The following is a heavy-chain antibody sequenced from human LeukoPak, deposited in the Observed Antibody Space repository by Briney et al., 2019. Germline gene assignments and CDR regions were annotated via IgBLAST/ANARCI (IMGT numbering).Heavy chain of an antibody. Sequence: ASVKVSCKASGYTFTSYAMNWVRQAPGQGLEWMGGIIPIFDTANYAQKFQGRVTITADKSTSTVYMELSSLRSEDTAVYYCARAISWQQLVFSLGEDSYYYMDVWGKGTTVTVSS. CDR3: ARAISWQQLVFSLGEDSYYYMDV. D-gene: IGHD6-13*01. CDR1: GYTFTSYA. J-gene: IGHJ6*03. V-gene: IGHV1-69*06. CDR2: IIPIFDTA.